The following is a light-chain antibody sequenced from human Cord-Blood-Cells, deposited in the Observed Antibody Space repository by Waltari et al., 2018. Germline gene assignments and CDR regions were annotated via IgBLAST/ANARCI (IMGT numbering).Light chain of an antibody. CDR1: QDISNF. CDR2: DAS. CDR3: QQYDNLPLT. Sequence: IQMTRSPSSLSESVGDRVTITCQASQDISNFLNWYQQKPGKAPKLLIYDASNLETGVPSRFSGSGSGTDFTFTISSLQPEDIATYYCQQYDNLPLTFGRGTKVEIK. J-gene: IGKJ4*01. V-gene: IGKV1-33*01.